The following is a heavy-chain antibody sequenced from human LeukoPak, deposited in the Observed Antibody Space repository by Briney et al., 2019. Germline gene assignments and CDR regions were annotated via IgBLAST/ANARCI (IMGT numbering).Heavy chain of an antibody. CDR1: GFTFTHYY. CDR3: ARGRAKWASDAFDI. CDR2: INPSSGGT. J-gene: IGHJ3*02. Sequence: ASVTVSFTSSGFTFTHYYIHWVRQAPGQGLEWMGWINPSSGGTNYAQKFQGRVTMTRDSSISTSYMELSRLTSADTAVYYCARGRAKWASDAFDIWGQGTMVTVSS. V-gene: IGHV1-2*02. D-gene: IGHD1-26*01.